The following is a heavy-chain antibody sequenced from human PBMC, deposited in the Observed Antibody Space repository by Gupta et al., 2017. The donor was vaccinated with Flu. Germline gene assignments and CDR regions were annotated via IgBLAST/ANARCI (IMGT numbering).Heavy chain of an antibody. CDR1: GGSISSYY. D-gene: IGHD3-3*01. CDR2: IYYSGST. V-gene: IGHV4-59*01. CDR3: ARDRTYYDFWSGYYTEPWFDY. Sequence: QVQLQESGPGLVKPSETLSLTCTVSGGSISSYYWSWIRQPPGKGLEWIGYIYYSGSTNYNPSLKSRVTISVDTSKNQFSLKLSSVTAADTAVYYCARDRTYYDFWSGYYTEPWFDYWGQGTLVTVSS. J-gene: IGHJ4*02.